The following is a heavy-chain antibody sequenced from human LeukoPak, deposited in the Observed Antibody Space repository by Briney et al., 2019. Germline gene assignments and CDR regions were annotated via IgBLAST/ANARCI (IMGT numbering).Heavy chain of an antibody. Sequence: PGGSLRLSCAASGFTFSSYSMNWVRQAPGKGLVWVSRINSDGSSTSYAGSVKGRFTISRDNAKSTLYLQMNSLRAEDTAVYYCARAGQGPSPPHLSYCSGGSCYSDYYYYYMDVWGKGPRSPSP. CDR2: INSDGSST. V-gene: IGHV3-74*01. J-gene: IGHJ6*03. D-gene: IGHD2-15*01. CDR3: ARAGQGPSPPHLSYCSGGSCYSDYYYYYMDV. CDR1: GFTFSSYS.